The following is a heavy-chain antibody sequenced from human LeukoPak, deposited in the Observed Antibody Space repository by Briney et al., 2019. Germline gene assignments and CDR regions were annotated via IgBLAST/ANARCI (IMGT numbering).Heavy chain of an antibody. J-gene: IGHJ3*02. Sequence: SETLSLTCTVSGGSISSSSYYWGWIRQPPGKGLEWIGEIYHSGSTNYNPSLKSRVTISVDKSKNQFSLKLSSVTAADTAVYYCARVTYYYDSSGYRHDAFDIWGQGAMVTVSS. D-gene: IGHD3-22*01. V-gene: IGHV4-39*07. CDR1: GGSISSSSYY. CDR3: ARVTYYYDSSGYRHDAFDI. CDR2: IYHSGST.